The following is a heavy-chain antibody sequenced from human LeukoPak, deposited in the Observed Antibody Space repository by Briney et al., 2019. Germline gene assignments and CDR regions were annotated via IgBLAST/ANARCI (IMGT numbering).Heavy chain of an antibody. CDR3: AKDSVVATTADLFDY. CDR1: GFTFSSYG. Sequence: PGGSLRLSCAASGFTFSSYGMHWVRQAPGKGLEWVAFIRYDGSNKYYADSVKGRFTISRDNSKNTLYLQMNSLRAEDTAVYYCAKDSVVATTADLFDYWGQGTLVTVSS. CDR2: IRYDGSNK. D-gene: IGHD5-12*01. J-gene: IGHJ4*02. V-gene: IGHV3-30*02.